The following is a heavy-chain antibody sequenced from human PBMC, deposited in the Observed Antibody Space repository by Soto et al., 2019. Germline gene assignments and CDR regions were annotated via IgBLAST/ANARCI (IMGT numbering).Heavy chain of an antibody. CDR2: ISYDGSNK. Sequence: QVQLVESGGGVVQPGRSLRLSCAASGFTFSSYGMHWVRQAPGKGLEWVAVISYDGSNKYYADSVKGRFTISRDNSKNTLYLQMNSLRAEDTAVYYCAKDASGTYYDILTGYYHPSSDYYYGMDVWGQGTTVTVSS. CDR1: GFTFSSYG. V-gene: IGHV3-30*18. CDR3: AKDASGTYYDILTGYYHPSSDYYYGMDV. J-gene: IGHJ6*02. D-gene: IGHD3-9*01.